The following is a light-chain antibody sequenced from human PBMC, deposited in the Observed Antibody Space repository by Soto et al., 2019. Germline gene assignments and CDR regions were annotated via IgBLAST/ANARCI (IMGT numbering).Light chain of an antibody. CDR1: QGISSW. CDR3: QQANSSPFT. CDR2: AAS. J-gene: IGKJ5*01. Sequence: DIPMTQSPSSVSASVGARVTITCRASQGISSWLDWYQQKPGKAPKLLIYAASSLQSGVPSRFSGSGSGTDFTLTISSLQAEDFETYSCQQANSSPFTFGQGTRLEIK. V-gene: IGKV1-12*01.